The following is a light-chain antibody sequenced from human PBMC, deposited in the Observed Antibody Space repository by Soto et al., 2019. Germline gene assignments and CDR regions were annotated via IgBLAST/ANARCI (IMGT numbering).Light chain of an antibody. J-gene: IGKJ1*01. CDR2: GAS. Sequence: DIPMTQSPSSLSASVGDRVTITCRASQSVSSSLNWYQQKPGKAPKALIFGASNLQSGVPSRFSGSGSGTDFTLTISSLQPEDFATYLCQQWFSAPVTFGQGTKVEIK. CDR3: QQWFSAPVT. V-gene: IGKV1-39*01. CDR1: QSVSSS.